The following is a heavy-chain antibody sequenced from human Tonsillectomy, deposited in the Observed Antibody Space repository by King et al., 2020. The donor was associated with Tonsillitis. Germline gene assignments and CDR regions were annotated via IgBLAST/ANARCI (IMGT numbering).Heavy chain of an antibody. J-gene: IGHJ4*02. Sequence: VQLVESGAEVKKPGESLKISCKGSGYSFTNYWIGWVRQMPGKGLEWMWIIYPGDSDSIYSPSFQGQVTISADKSISTAYLQWSSLKASDTAMYYCARHLVRRARASNPGDYYFDYWGQGSLVTVSS. CDR3: ARHLVRRARASNPGDYYFDY. D-gene: IGHD3-16*01. CDR2: IYPGDSDS. V-gene: IGHV5-51*01. CDR1: GYSFTNYW.